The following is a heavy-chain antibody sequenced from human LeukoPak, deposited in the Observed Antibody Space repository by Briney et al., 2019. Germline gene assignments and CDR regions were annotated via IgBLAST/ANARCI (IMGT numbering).Heavy chain of an antibody. CDR3: ARGEAARPGRYSSSWYYWFDP. CDR1: GGSISSYY. CDR2: IYYSGST. Sequence: SETLSLTCTVSGGSISSYYWSWIRQPPGKGLEWIGYIYYSGSTNYNPSLKSRVTISVDTSKNQFSLKLSSVTAADTAVYYCARGEAARPGRYSSSWYYWFDPWGQGTLVTVSS. V-gene: IGHV4-59*01. J-gene: IGHJ5*02. D-gene: IGHD6-13*01.